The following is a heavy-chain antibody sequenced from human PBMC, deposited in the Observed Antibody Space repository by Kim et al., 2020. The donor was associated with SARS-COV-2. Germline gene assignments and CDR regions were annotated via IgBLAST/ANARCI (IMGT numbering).Heavy chain of an antibody. CDR3: ARHVSALRVLQWLFKD. CDR2: VYYTGTI. V-gene: IGHV4-39*01. Sequence: SETLSLTCNVSAGSIRSSGYYWGWIRQSPGKGLEWIASVYYTGTINYNPSLKSRVTMSVDTSKNQFSLRLSSVTAADTGVYYCARHVSALRVLQWLFKDWGRGVLVTVSS. CDR1: AGSIRSSGYY. J-gene: IGHJ1*01. D-gene: IGHD3-3*01.